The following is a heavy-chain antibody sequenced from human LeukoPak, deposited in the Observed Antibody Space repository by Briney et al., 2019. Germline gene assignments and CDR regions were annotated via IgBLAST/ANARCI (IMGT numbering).Heavy chain of an antibody. Sequence: PGGSLRLSCAASGFTFSSYGMHWVRQAPGKGLEWVAVIPYDGSNKYYADSVKGRFTISRDNSKNTLYLQMNSLRAEDTAVYYCAKSGSYWGYFDYWGQGTLVTVSS. CDR3: AKSGSYWGYFDY. D-gene: IGHD1-26*01. J-gene: IGHJ4*02. V-gene: IGHV3-30*18. CDR1: GFTFSSYG. CDR2: IPYDGSNK.